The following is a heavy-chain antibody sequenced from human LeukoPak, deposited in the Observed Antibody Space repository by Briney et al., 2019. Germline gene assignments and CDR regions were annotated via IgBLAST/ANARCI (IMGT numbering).Heavy chain of an antibody. V-gene: IGHV3-30*02. CDR1: GFNSNSFG. D-gene: IGHD2-8*01. Sequence: GGSLRLSCAASGFNSNSFGMHWVRQAPGKGLEWVAFIRNDGSETHYADSVKGRFTIFRDNARTTLYLQMDSLRTDDTAVYHCAKGRWGVLCTHGLCYFEYWGQGTLVAVSS. CDR3: AKGRWGVLCTHGLCYFEY. J-gene: IGHJ4*02. CDR2: IRNDGSET.